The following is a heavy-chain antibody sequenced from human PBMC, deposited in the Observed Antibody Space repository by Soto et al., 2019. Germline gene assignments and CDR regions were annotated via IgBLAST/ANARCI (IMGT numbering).Heavy chain of an antibody. Sequence: QVQLVESGGGVVQPGRSLRLSCAASGFTFSSYGMHWVRQAPGKGLEWVAVIWYDGSNKYYADSVKGRFTISRDNSKNTLYLQMHSLRAEDTAVYYGARTASAAPSYFDYWGQGTMVTVSS. CDR1: GFTFSSYG. V-gene: IGHV3-33*01. CDR2: IWYDGSNK. D-gene: IGHD2-2*01. CDR3: ARTASAAPSYFDY. J-gene: IGHJ4*02.